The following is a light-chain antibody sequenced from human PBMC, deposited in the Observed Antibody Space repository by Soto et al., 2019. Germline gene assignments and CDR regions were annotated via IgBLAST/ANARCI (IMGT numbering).Light chain of an antibody. CDR3: QQRSXWPPLT. CDR1: QSVSSY. J-gene: IGKJ4*01. CDR2: DAS. Sequence: ESVLTQSPATLSLSPGERATLSCRASQSVSSYLAWYQQKPGQAPRLLIYDASNRATGIPARFSGSGSGTDFTLTISSLEPEDFAVYYCQQRSXWPPLTFGGGTKVDIK. V-gene: IGKV3-11*01.